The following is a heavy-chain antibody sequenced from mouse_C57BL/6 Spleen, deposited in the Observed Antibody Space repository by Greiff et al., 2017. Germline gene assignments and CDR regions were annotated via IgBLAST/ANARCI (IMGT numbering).Heavy chain of an antibody. CDR1: GYSITSGYY. CDR2: ISYDGSN. D-gene: IGHD1-1*01. V-gene: IGHV3-6*01. Sequence: EVKLVESGPGLVKPSQSLSLTCSVTGYSITSGYYWNWIRQFPGNKLEWMGYISYDGSNNYNPSLKNRISITRDTSKNQFFLKLNSVTTEDTATYYCARDYGSSYSYFDVWGTGTTVTVSS. CDR3: ARDYGSSYSYFDV. J-gene: IGHJ1*03.